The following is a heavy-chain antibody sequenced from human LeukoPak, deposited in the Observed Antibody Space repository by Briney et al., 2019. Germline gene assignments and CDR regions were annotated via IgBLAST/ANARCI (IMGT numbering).Heavy chain of an antibody. D-gene: IGHD6-19*01. CDR1: GFTLSNYV. CDR2: ISYDGSNK. V-gene: IGHV3-30*18. Sequence: GGSLRLSCAASGFTLSNYVMHWVRQAPGKGLEWVAVISYDGSNKYYADSVKGRFTISRDNSKDTLYLQMNSLRAEDTAVYYCAKDEIGAVAGLLDYWGQGILVTVSS. J-gene: IGHJ4*02. CDR3: AKDEIGAVAGLLDY.